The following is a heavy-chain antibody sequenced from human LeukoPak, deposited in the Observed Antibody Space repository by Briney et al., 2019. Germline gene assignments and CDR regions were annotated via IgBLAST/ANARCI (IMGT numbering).Heavy chain of an antibody. CDR3: ARLFPNCTNGVCYLYYFDY. J-gene: IGHJ4*02. D-gene: IGHD2-8*01. CDR2: IYYSGST. Sequence: PSETLSLTCTVSGGSISSHYWSWIRQPPGKGLEWIGYIYYSGSTNYNPSLKSRVTISVDTSKNQFSLKLSSVTAADTAVYYCARLFPNCTNGVCYLYYFDYWGQGTLATVSS. CDR1: GGSISSHY. V-gene: IGHV4-59*08.